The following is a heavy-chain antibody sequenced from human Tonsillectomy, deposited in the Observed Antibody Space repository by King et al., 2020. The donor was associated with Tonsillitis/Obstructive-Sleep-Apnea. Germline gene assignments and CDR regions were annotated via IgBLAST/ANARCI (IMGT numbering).Heavy chain of an antibody. CDR2: INHSGST. V-gene: IGHV4-34*01. D-gene: IGHD3-10*01. CDR1: GGSFSGYF. Sequence: VQLPQWGAGLLKPSETLSLTCAVYGGSFSGYFWSWIRQPPGKGLEWIGEINHSGSTNYNPSLKSRVTISVDTSKNHFSLRLSSVTAADTAVFYCARAWFIQDAFDIWGQGTMVTVSS. CDR3: ARAWFIQDAFDI. J-gene: IGHJ3*02.